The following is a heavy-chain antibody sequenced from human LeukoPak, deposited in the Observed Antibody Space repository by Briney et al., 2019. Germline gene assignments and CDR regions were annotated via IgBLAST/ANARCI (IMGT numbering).Heavy chain of an antibody. D-gene: IGHD3-3*01. CDR3: ARGRSDFSYYYYGMDV. Sequence: GGSLRLSCAASGFTFSSYSMNWVRQAPGKGLEWVSSISSSSSYIYYADSVKGRFTISRENAKNSLYLQMNSLRAGDTAVYYCARGRSDFSYYYYGMDVWGQGTTVTVSS. CDR2: ISSSSSYI. CDR1: GFTFSSYS. V-gene: IGHV3-21*01. J-gene: IGHJ6*02.